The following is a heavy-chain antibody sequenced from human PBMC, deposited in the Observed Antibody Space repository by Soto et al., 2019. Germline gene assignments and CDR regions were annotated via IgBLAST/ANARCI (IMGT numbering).Heavy chain of an antibody. V-gene: IGHV3-30-3*01. CDR1: GFIFSNYA. J-gene: IGHJ2*01. D-gene: IGHD6-6*01. Sequence: QVQLVGSGRGVVQPGRSLRLACAASGFIFSNYAIHWVRQGPGKGLEWVSVISYDGSNKYYADSVKGRFTISRDNSKNTLYLQMNSLRAEDTAVYFCARGGGIATRPSGWYFDLWGRGTLVTVSS. CDR2: ISYDGSNK. CDR3: ARGGGIATRPSGWYFDL.